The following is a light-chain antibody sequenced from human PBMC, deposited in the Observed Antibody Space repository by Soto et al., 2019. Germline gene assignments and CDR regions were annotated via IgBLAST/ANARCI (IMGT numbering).Light chain of an antibody. V-gene: IGKV3-15*01. J-gene: IGKJ4*01. CDR2: VAS. Sequence: EKVMTQSPATLSVSPGERVTLSCRASQSVNSNLAWYQQKPGQTPKLLIYVASTRATGIPARFSGSGSGTEFTLTISSLQSEDFAIYYCQQYNAWPLTFGGGTKVEFK. CDR3: QQYNAWPLT. CDR1: QSVNSN.